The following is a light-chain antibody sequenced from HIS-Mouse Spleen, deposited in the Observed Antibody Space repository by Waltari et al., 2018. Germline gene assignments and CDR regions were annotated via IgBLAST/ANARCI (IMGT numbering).Light chain of an antibody. J-gene: IGLJ1*01. CDR3: SSYAGSNNYV. CDR1: SSHVGGYNY. CDR2: EVS. Sequence: QSALTQPPSASGSPGQSVTIPCTGTSSHVGGYNYVSWYQQHPGKAPKLLIYEVSKRPSGVPDRFSGSKSGNTASLTVSGLQAEDEADYYCSSYAGSNNYVFGTGTKVTVL. V-gene: IGLV2-8*01.